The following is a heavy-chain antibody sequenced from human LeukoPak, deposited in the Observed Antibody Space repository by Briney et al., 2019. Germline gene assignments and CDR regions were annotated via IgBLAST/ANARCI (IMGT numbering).Heavy chain of an antibody. Sequence: AASVKVSCKASGYTFTSYDINWVRQATGQGLEWMGWMNPNSGNTGYAQKFQGRVTMTRNTSISTAYMELSSLRSEDTAVYYCARVFQYCSSTSCYPYYYYGMDVWSQGTTVTVSS. CDR1: GYTFTSYD. V-gene: IGHV1-8*01. CDR3: ARVFQYCSSTSCYPYYYYGMDV. J-gene: IGHJ6*02. D-gene: IGHD2-2*01. CDR2: MNPNSGNT.